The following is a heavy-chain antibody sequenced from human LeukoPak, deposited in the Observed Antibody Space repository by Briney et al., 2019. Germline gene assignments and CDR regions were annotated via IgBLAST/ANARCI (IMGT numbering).Heavy chain of an antibody. CDR2: TSYDGSLT. CDR1: GFTFSGYW. CDR3: ASQVVEAAIDF. V-gene: IGHV3-74*01. Sequence: PGGSLRLSCAASGFTFSGYWMHWVRQAPGKGLEWVSRTSYDGSLTNYADSVKGRFTISRDNAKNTLYLQMNSLRAEDTAVYYCASQVVEAAIDFWGQGTLVTVSS. J-gene: IGHJ4*02. D-gene: IGHD2-15*01.